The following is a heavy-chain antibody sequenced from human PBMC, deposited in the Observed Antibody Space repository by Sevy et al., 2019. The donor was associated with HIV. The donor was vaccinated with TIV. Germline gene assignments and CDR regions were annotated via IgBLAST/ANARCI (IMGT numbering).Heavy chain of an antibody. Sequence: SKTLSLTCTVSGGSVSTDSYYWSWIRQPPGKGLEWIGYLFYSGSTNYNPSLKSRVTISLDTSKNQFSLKLSSVTAADTAVYYCARCRSPYGDYATGSFDYWGQGALVTVSS. V-gene: IGHV4-61*01. CDR2: LFYSGST. CDR1: GGSVSTDSYY. CDR3: ARCRSPYGDYATGSFDY. D-gene: IGHD4-17*01. J-gene: IGHJ4*02.